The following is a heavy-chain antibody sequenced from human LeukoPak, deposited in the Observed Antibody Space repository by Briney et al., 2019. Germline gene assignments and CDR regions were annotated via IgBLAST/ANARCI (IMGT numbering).Heavy chain of an antibody. D-gene: IGHD3-22*01. CDR1: GYTFTGYY. V-gene: IGHV1-2*02. Sequence: ASVKVSCKASGYTFTGYYMHWVRQAPGRGLEWMGWINPNSGGTNYAQKFQGRVTMTRDTSISTAYMELSRLRSDDTAVYYCARDLGYYDSSGLDYWGQGTLVTVSS. J-gene: IGHJ4*02. CDR3: ARDLGYYDSSGLDY. CDR2: INPNSGGT.